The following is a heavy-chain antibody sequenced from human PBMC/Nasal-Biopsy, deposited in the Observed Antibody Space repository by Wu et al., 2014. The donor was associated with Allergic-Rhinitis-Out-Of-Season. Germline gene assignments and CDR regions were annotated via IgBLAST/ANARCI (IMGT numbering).Heavy chain of an antibody. CDR1: GFSFRDYG. CDR3: TKDRAPHFRLRGYFSAADAPFDI. V-gene: IGHV3-30*18. J-gene: IGHJ3*02. D-gene: IGHD3-3*01. Sequence: LRLSCAVSGFSFRDYGMHWVRQAPGKGLEWVGLISVDGSNKYYGDSVKGRFTISRDNSKNTLYLHMSSLRAEDTAVYYCTKDRAPHFRLRGYFSAADAPFDIWGQGTKVTVSS. CDR2: ISVDGSNK.